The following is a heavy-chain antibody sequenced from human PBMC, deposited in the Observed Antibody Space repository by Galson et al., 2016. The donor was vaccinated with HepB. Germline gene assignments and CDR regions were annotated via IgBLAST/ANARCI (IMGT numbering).Heavy chain of an antibody. CDR1: GFRFSNYG. D-gene: IGHD2-15*01. CDR2: IWYDATNN. CDR3: GRDRGYCSVHSCYGHGGVDV. Sequence: SLRLSCAGSGFRFSNYGMHWVRQAPGKGLEWVAVIWYDATNNVYVDSVKGRFTISKDKFKKTLDLQMNSLRVEDTAVYYCGRDRGYCSVHSCYGHGGVDVWGQGTTVTVSS. V-gene: IGHV3-33*01. J-gene: IGHJ6*02.